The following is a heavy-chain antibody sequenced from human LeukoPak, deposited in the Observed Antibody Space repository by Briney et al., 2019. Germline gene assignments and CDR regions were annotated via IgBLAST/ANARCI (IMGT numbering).Heavy chain of an antibody. V-gene: IGHV4-59*12. D-gene: IGHD3-3*02. CDR1: GGSISSYY. CDR3: ARGFSRRHPNWFDP. J-gene: IGHJ5*02. CDR2: IYYSGST. Sequence: PSETLSLTCTVSGGSISSYYWSWIRQPPGKGLEWIGYIYYSGSTNYNPSLKSRVTISVDTSKNQFSLKLSSVTAADTAVYYCARGFSRRHPNWFDPWGQGTLVTVSS.